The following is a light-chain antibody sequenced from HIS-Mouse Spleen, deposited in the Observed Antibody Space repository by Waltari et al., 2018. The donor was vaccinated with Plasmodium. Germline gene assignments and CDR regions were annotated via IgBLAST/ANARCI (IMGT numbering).Light chain of an antibody. J-gene: IGLJ3*02. CDR2: GKN. CDR3: NSRDSSGNHWV. CDR1: SLRSYY. V-gene: IGLV3-19*01. Sequence: SSELTQDPAVSVALGQTVRITCQGDSLRSYYASWYQQKPGQAPVLVIYGKNNRPSGIPDRFSGSSSGNTASLTITGAHAEDEAGYYCNSRDSSGNHWVFGGGTKLTVL.